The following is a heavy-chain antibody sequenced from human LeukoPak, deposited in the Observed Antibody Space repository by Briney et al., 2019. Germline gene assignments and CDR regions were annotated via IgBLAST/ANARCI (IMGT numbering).Heavy chain of an antibody. CDR1: GFTFRSYN. D-gene: IGHD6-19*01. CDR2: INTGSTSV. Sequence: PGGSLRLSCVASGFTFRSYNMHWVRQAPGKGLEWVSSINTGSTSVNHADSVKGRLTISRDNAKNSLYLQMNSLRAEDTALYYCARKGRVAADSFDVWGQGTMVTVSS. CDR3: ARKGRVAADSFDV. V-gene: IGHV3-21*01. J-gene: IGHJ3*01.